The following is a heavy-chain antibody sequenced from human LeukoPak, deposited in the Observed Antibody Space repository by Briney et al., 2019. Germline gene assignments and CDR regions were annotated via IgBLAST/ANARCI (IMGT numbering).Heavy chain of an antibody. CDR3: ARDSVLGAPYTDY. CDR2: ISDHNGNP. J-gene: IGHJ4*02. CDR1: GYIFSNYG. V-gene: IGHV1-18*01. D-gene: IGHD3-3*02. Sequence: ASVKVSCKASGYIFSNYGTSWARQAPGQGLEWMGWISDHNGNPNYAQKFEGRVTMTTDTSTSTAYMELTSLTSDDTAVYYCARDSVLGAPYTDYWGQGTLVTVSS.